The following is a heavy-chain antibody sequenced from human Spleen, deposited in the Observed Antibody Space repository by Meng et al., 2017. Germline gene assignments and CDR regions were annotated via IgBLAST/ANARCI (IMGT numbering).Heavy chain of an antibody. J-gene: IGHJ4*02. Sequence: GSLRLSCAVSGYSISSGYYWGWIRQPPGKGLEWIGSIYHSGSTYYNPSLKSRVTISVDTSKNQFSMKLSSVTAADTAVYYCARLFDRYYYDSSGYHGVNYWGQGTLVTVSS. CDR3: ARLFDRYYYDSSGYHGVNY. D-gene: IGHD3-22*01. CDR1: GYSISSGYY. CDR2: IYHSGST. V-gene: IGHV4-38-2*01.